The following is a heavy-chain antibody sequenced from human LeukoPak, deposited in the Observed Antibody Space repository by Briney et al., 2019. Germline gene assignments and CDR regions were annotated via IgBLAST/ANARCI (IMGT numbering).Heavy chain of an antibody. Sequence: SETLSLTCTVSGGSISSSSYYWSWIRQPAGKGLEWIGRIYTSGSTNYNPSLKSRVTISVDTSKNQFSLKLSSVTAADTAVYYCARETTRGNWFDPWGQGTLVTVSS. CDR2: IYTSGST. V-gene: IGHV4-61*02. CDR3: ARETTRGNWFDP. D-gene: IGHD4-11*01. J-gene: IGHJ5*02. CDR1: GGSISSSSYY.